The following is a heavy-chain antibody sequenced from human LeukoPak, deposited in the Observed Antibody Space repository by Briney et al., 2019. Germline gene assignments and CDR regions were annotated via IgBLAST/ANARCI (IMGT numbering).Heavy chain of an antibody. Sequence: ASVKVSCKASGYTFTSYGISWVRQAPGQGLEWMGWISAYNGNTNYAQKLQGRVNMTTDTSTSTAYMELRSLRSDDTAVYYCARDRHDYDILTGYYNLDAFDIWGQGTMVTVSS. CDR3: ARDRHDYDILTGYYNLDAFDI. V-gene: IGHV1-18*04. CDR1: GYTFTSYG. D-gene: IGHD3-9*01. CDR2: ISAYNGNT. J-gene: IGHJ3*02.